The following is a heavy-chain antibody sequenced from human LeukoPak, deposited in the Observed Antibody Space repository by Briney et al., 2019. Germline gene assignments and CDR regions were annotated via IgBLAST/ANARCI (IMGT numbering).Heavy chain of an antibody. CDR3: ARDLSSGYNSIDAFDI. CDR2: ISAYNGNT. D-gene: IGHD3-22*01. CDR1: GYTFTSYG. J-gene: IGHJ3*02. V-gene: IGHV1-18*01. Sequence: ASVKVSCKASGYTFTSYGISWVRQAPGQGLEWMGWISAYNGNTNYAQKLQGRVTMTTDTSTSTAYMELRSLRSDDTAVYYCARDLSSGYNSIDAFDIWGQGTMVPVS.